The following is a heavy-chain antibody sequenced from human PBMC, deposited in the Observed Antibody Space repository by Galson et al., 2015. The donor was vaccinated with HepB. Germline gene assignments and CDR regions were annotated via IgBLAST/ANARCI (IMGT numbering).Heavy chain of an antibody. V-gene: IGHV7-4-1*02. D-gene: IGHD3-3*01. J-gene: IGHJ6*03. CDR1: GYTFTDYV. Sequence: VKVSCMASGYTFTDYVVNWVRQAPGPGLAWMGWMNTNTGKPTYAPGFAGRFVFSLDTSVTTAYLQISSLETDDTAVYYCARTPLRVLAWLPYYDYYDMDVWGEGTTGTVSS. CDR3: ARTPLRVLAWLPYYDYYDMDV. CDR2: MNTNTGKP.